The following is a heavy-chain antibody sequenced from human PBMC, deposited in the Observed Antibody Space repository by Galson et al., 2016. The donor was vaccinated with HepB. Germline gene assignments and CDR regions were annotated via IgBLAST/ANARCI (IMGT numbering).Heavy chain of an antibody. CDR3: ARGQDMGV. J-gene: IGHJ6*02. CDR1: GGPINPYY. V-gene: IGHV4-59*01. CDR2: IFYSGST. Sequence: QVQLQESGPGLVKPSETLSLTCTVSGGPINPYYWSWIRQPPGKGLEWFGYIFYSGSTNSNPSLKSRVTISRDTSKGQFSLKLNSVTAADTAVYYCARGQDMGVWGQGTTVTVSS.